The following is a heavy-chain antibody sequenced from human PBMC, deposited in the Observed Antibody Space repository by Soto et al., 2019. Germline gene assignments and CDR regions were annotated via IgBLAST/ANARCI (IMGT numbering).Heavy chain of an antibody. CDR3: AKDPAYSSSWVFDY. CDR1: GFTFSSYG. V-gene: IGHV3-30*18. Sequence: QVQLVESGGGVVQPGRSLRLSCTASGFTFSSYGMHWVRQAPGKGLEWVAVISYDGSYKYYADSVKGRFTISRDNSKSTLYLQMNSLRTEDTAVYYCAKDPAYSSSWVFDYWGQGTLVNVSS. J-gene: IGHJ4*02. CDR2: ISYDGSYK. D-gene: IGHD6-13*01.